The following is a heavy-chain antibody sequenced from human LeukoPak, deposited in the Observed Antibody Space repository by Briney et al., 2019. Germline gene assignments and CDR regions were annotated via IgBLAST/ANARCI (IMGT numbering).Heavy chain of an antibody. V-gene: IGHV3-53*01. D-gene: IGHD3-10*01. CDR1: GFIFSNYE. CDR2: IYSGDST. Sequence: GGSLRLSCAASGFIFSNYEMNWVRQAPGKGLEWVSVIYSGDSTYYAESVKGRFTISRDNSKNTLYLQMNSLRAEDTAVYYCTRTIYGYYYGMDVWGQGTTVTVSS. CDR3: TRTIYGYYYGMDV. J-gene: IGHJ6*02.